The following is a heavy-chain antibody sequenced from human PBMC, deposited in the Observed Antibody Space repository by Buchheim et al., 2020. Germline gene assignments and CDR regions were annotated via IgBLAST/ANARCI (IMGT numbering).Heavy chain of an antibody. V-gene: IGHV4-61*02. CDR1: GGSISSGSYY. D-gene: IGHD1-26*01. Sequence: QVQLQESGPGLVKPSQTLSLTCTVSGGSISSGSYYWSWIRQPAGKGLEWIGRIYTSGSTNYNPSLKSRVTISVDTSKNQFSLKLSSVTAADTAVYYCARGPVSGSPLPFDYWGQGTL. J-gene: IGHJ4*02. CDR3: ARGPVSGSPLPFDY. CDR2: IYTSGST.